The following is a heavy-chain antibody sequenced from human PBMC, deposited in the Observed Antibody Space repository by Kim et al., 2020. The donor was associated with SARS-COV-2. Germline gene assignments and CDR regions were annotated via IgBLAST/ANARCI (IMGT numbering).Heavy chain of an antibody. CDR3: AVGNTETIAY. CDR2: INPSSGVT. D-gene: IGHD2-15*01. Sequence: ASVKVSCKTSGYTFTTRYLHWVRQAPGQGLEWMGRINPSSGVTDYAQELQGRVFMTRDTAITTAYMELSRLRPDDTVVYYCAVGNTETIAYWGQGTLVTVSS. J-gene: IGHJ4*02. V-gene: IGHV1-2*05. CDR1: GYTFTTRY.